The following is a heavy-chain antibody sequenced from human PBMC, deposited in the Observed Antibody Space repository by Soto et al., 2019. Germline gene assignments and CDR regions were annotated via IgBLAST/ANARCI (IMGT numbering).Heavy chain of an antibody. D-gene: IGHD3-3*01. J-gene: IGHJ4*02. V-gene: IGHV3-21*01. Sequence: VGSLRLSCAASGFVFSDFQFNWVRQAPGGGLEWLSSITGTSAFTEYAESIEGRFTISRDNPNKLLFLHMDNLRPEDTAVYYCARDDLAFQGAFDLWGQGTLVTVSS. CDR2: ITGTSAFT. CDR1: GFVFSDFQ. CDR3: ARDDLAFQGAFDL.